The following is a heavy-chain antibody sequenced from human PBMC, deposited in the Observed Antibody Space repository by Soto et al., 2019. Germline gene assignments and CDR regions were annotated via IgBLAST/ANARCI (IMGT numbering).Heavy chain of an antibody. V-gene: IGHV3-30*18. CDR2: ISYDGSNK. CDR3: AKGGRQWLVTSDFNY. D-gene: IGHD6-19*01. CDR1: GFTFSSYG. Sequence: GGSLRLSCAASGFTFSSYGTHWVRQAPGKGLEWVAVISYDGSNKYYADSVKGRFTISRDSSKNTVSLEMTSLRAEDTAVYYCAKGGRQWLVTSDFNYWGQGALVTVSS. J-gene: IGHJ4*02.